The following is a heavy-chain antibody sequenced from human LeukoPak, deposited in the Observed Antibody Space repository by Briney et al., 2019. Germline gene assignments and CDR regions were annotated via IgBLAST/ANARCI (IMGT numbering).Heavy chain of an antibody. CDR1: GFTFSTYR. CDR2: IKQDGSEK. Sequence: GGSLRLSCAASGFTFSTYRMTWVRQAPGKGLEWVANIKQDGSEKHYVDSVKGRFTISRDNAKNSLYLQMSSLRAEDTAVYYCTRVEETATTAAIIRKYSYYYYYMDVWGRGNTVTVSS. V-gene: IGHV3-7*01. D-gene: IGHD4-11*01. J-gene: IGHJ6*03. CDR3: TRVEETATTAAIIRKYSYYYYYMDV.